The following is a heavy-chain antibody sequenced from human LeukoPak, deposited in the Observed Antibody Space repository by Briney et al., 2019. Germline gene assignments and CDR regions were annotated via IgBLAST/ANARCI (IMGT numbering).Heavy chain of an antibody. CDR1: GFPFNSHW. D-gene: IGHD1-26*01. Sequence: GGSLRLSCAASGFPFNSHWMHWVRHAPGKGLVWVSRISSDGSSRICADSVKGRFTISRDNAKNTLYLEMNSLRDEDTAIYYCVYSGNYRFDYWGQGTLVTVSS. CDR3: VYSGNYRFDY. V-gene: IGHV3-74*01. J-gene: IGHJ4*02. CDR2: ISSDGSSR.